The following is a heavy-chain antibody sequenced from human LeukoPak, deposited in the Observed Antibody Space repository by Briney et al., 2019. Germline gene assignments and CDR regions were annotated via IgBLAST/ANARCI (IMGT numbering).Heavy chain of an antibody. CDR3: ANSGSSSWYRKYYFDY. CDR2: ISGSGGST. J-gene: IGHJ4*02. CDR1: GFTFSSYA. Sequence: GGSLRLSCAASGFTFSSYAMSRVRQAPGKGLEWVSAISGSGGSTYYADSVKGRFTISRDNSKNTLYLQMNSLRAEDTAVYYCANSGSSSWYRKYYFDYWGQGTLVTVSS. D-gene: IGHD6-13*01. V-gene: IGHV3-23*01.